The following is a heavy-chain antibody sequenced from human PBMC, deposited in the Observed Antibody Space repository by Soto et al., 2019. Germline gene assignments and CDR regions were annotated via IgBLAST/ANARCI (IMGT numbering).Heavy chain of an antibody. CDR3: ARLNGRSYFYMDV. V-gene: IGHV3-66*01. CDR1: GFTVSSTY. D-gene: IGHD2-21*01. J-gene: IGHJ6*03. Sequence: EVQLVESGGGLVQPGGSLRLSCAASGFTVSSTYMNWVRQAPGKGLEWVSTIYGGGSTFFADSVRGRFTISRDSSKNTLYLQMNSLRAEDTAVYYCARLNGRSYFYMDVWGNGATVTVSS. CDR2: IYGGGST.